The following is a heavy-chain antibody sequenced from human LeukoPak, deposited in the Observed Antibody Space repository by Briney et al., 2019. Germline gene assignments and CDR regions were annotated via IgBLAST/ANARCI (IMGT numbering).Heavy chain of an antibody. CDR1: GYSLSSGYY. J-gene: IGHJ4*02. D-gene: IGHD3-10*01. CDR3: AGFTFFRGVITFDY. CDR2: VDHSGGT. Sequence: SETLSLTCTVSGYSLSSGYYWGWVRQPPGKGLEWIGSVDHSGGTYYNPSLRSRVSISVDTSKNQFSLKLSSVTAADTAVYSCAGFTFFRGVITFDYWGQGTLVTVSS. V-gene: IGHV4-38-2*02.